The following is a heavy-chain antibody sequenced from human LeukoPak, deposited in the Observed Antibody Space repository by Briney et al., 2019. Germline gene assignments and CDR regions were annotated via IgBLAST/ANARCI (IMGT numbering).Heavy chain of an antibody. CDR2: IYSGGST. V-gene: IGHV3-66*02. J-gene: IGHJ4*02. D-gene: IGHD4-17*01. Sequence: GGSLRLSRAASGFTVSSNYMSWVRQAPGKGLEWVSVIYSGGSTYYADSVKGRFTISRDNSKNTLYLQMNSLRAEDTAVYYCARVGDYGRGAIDYWGQGTLVTVSS. CDR1: GFTVSSNY. CDR3: ARVGDYGRGAIDY.